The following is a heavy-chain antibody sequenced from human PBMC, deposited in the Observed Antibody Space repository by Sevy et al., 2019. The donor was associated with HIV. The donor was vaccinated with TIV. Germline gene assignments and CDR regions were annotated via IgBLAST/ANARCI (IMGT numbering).Heavy chain of an antibody. D-gene: IGHD3-10*02. CDR1: GGSVSSNTYY. Sequence: SETLSLTCTVSGGSVSSNTYYWGWVRQPPGKGLEWMGNVYYSGSTYYNPSLQSRITISVNTSKNQFSLKLSSVTATDTAVYYCARLSTMFFFEYWGQGTLVTVSS. CDR3: ARLSTMFFFEY. CDR2: VYYSGST. J-gene: IGHJ4*02. V-gene: IGHV4-39*01.